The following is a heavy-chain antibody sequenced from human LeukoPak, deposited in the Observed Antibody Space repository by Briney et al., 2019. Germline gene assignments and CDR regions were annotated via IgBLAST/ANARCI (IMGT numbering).Heavy chain of an antibody. CDR3: ARDNDHYGMDV. J-gene: IGHJ6*02. Sequence: SGTLSLTCAVSGGSISSSNWWSWVRQPPGKGLEWIGCIYYGGTTYYHPSLKSRVTISIDTSKNLFSLKLTSVTAADKAVYYCARDNDHYGMDVWGQGTTVTVSS. CDR1: GGSISSSNW. D-gene: IGHD1-1*01. CDR2: IYYGGTT. V-gene: IGHV4-4*02.